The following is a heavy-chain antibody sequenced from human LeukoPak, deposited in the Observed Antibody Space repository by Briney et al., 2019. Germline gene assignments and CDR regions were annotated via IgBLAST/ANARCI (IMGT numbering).Heavy chain of an antibody. D-gene: IGHD6-13*01. CDR3: AKDRLGSSWYRHFDY. CDR1: GFTFSSYA. V-gene: IGHV3-23*01. CDR2: ISGSGGST. J-gene: IGHJ4*02. Sequence: GGSLRLSCAASGFTFSSYAMSWVRQAPGKGLEWVSAISGSGGSTNYADSVKGRFTISRDNPKNTLYLQMNSLRAEDTAVYYCAKDRLGSSWYRHFDYWGQGTLVTVSS.